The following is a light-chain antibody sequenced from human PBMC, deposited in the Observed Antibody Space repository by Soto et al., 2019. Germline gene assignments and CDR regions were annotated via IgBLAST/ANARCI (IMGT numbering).Light chain of an antibody. J-gene: IGLJ3*02. CDR2: QVT. Sequence: QSVLTQPPSASGSPGQSVTISCTGTSSDVGAYDYVSWFQQHPGKAPKLIIYQVTKRPSGVPDRFSGSKSGNTASLTVSGLQAEDEADYFCSSYVGSYNWVFGGGTKGTVL. CDR3: SSYVGSYNWV. V-gene: IGLV2-8*01. CDR1: SSDVGAYDY.